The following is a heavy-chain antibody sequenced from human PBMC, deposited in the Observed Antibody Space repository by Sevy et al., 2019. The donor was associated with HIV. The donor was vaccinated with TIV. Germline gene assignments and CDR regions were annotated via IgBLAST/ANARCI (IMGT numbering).Heavy chain of an antibody. CDR3: AKDPDDTYDYGEHSDY. CDR2: IKPDGSEK. Sequence: GGSLRLSCAASGFSFSWYWMSWVRQTPEKGLEWVANIKPDGSEKNYVDSVKGRFTVSRDNAKNSLYLQMNSLRVEDTAVYYCAKDPDDTYDYGEHSDYWGQGTLVTVSS. V-gene: IGHV3-7*04. J-gene: IGHJ4*02. D-gene: IGHD4-17*01. CDR1: GFSFSWYW.